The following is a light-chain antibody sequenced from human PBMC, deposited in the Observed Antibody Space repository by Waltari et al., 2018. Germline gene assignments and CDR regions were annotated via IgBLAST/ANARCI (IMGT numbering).Light chain of an antibody. CDR3: QSYDSSLSGCV. Sequence: QSVLTQPPSVSGAPGQRVTISCTGSRPNIGAGYDVHWYQQLPGTAPKLPIYGNSNRPSGVPDRFSGSKSGTSASLAITGLQAEDEADYYCQSYDSSLSGCVFGGGTKLTVL. CDR1: RPNIGAGYD. J-gene: IGLJ3*02. CDR2: GNS. V-gene: IGLV1-40*01.